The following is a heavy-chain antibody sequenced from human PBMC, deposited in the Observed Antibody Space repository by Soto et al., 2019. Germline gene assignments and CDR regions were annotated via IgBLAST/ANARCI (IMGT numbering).Heavy chain of an antibody. D-gene: IGHD1-1*01. CDR2: FVSSTGST. J-gene: IGHJ4*02. CDR1: GFTFSSYT. CDR3: AKRHTTVPTPANYFDY. V-gene: IGHV3-23*01. Sequence: HPGGSLRLSCAASGFTFSSYTMNWVRQAPGKGLEWISTFVSSTGSTFYAESVEGRFTISKDDSKNTLYLQMNSLRAEDTAVYYCAKRHTTVPTPANYFDYWGQGTLVTVSS.